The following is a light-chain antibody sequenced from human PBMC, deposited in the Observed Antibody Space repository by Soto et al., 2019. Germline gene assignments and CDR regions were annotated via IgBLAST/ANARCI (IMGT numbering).Light chain of an antibody. V-gene: IGLV2-14*01. J-gene: IGLJ1*01. Sequence: SALTQPASVSGSPGQSITISCTGTSSDVGGYDYVSWYQLHPGKAPKLMVFEVTDRPSGVSNRFSGSKSGNTASLTISGLQAEDEAEYYCSSYTNINTRACVFGTGTKVTV. CDR3: SSYTNINTRACV. CDR2: EVT. CDR1: SSDVGGYDY.